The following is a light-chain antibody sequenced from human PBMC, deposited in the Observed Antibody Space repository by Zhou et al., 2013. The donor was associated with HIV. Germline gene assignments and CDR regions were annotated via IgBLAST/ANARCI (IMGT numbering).Light chain of an antibody. J-gene: IGKJ2*02. CDR3: LQDSSYPRT. V-gene: IGKV1-5*03. CDR2: KAS. CDR1: QTISDW. Sequence: DIQMTQSPSTLSASVGDRVTITCRASQTISDWLAWYQQKPGKAPKLLIYKASTLEIGVASRFSGSGSGTHFTLTISSLQPEDFATYYCLQDSSYPRTFGPGTKVEMK.